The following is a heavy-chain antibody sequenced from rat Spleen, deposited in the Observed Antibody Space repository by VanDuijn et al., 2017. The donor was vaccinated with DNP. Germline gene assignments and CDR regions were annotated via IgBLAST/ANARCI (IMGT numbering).Heavy chain of an antibody. V-gene: IGHV5-58*01. CDR3: AKGGTEGDY. J-gene: IGHJ2*01. Sequence: EVQLVETGGGLVQPGRSLKLSCVASGFTFSNYWMSWVRQAPGKGLEWVASINTDGGRTYYPDSVKGRFTISRNNAENTVYMQMNSLRSEDTATYYCAKGGTEGDYWGPGVMVTVSS. CDR2: INTDGGRT. D-gene: IGHD1-11*01. CDR1: GFTFSNYW.